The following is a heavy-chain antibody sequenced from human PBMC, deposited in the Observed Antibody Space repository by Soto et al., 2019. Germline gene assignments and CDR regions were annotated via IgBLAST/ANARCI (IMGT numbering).Heavy chain of an antibody. D-gene: IGHD5-18*01. Sequence: QMQLQESGPGLVKPSQTLSLTCTVSGGSISRNSHYWSWIRQHPGKGLEWIGYIYFSGSAYYNPSLKSRVTISVDTSKNQFSLNLTSVTAADTAVYYFARALDTAIVFPKFDSWGQGTLVTVSS. J-gene: IGHJ4*02. CDR2: IYFSGSA. CDR1: GGSISRNSHY. V-gene: IGHV4-31*03. CDR3: ARALDTAIVFPKFDS.